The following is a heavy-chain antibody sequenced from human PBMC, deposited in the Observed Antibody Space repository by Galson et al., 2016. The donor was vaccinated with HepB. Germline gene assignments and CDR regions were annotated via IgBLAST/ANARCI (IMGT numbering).Heavy chain of an antibody. V-gene: IGHV3-30-3*01. D-gene: IGHD1-14*01. CDR1: GFTLSSYV. CDR2: ISYDGNYK. J-gene: IGHJ6*01. CDR3: AWLPVYSYYGLDV. Sequence: SLRLSCAASGFTLSSYVVHWVRQVPGRGLEWVTFISYDGNYKYYAESVEGRFTISRDNSKNTVYLQMSSLRGQDTAVYYCAWLPVYSYYGLDVWGRGPTVTVSS.